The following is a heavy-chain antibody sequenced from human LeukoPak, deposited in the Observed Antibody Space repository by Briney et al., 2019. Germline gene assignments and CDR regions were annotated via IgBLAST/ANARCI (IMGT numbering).Heavy chain of an antibody. Sequence: GGSLRLSCAASGFTFDDYGMSWVRQAPGKGLEWVSGINWNGGSTGYADSVKGRFTISRDNAKNSLYLQMNSLRAEDTALYYCARTGYSYGMVTAIPDYWGQGTLVTVSS. CDR3: ARTGYSYGMVTAIPDY. D-gene: IGHD5-18*01. J-gene: IGHJ4*02. CDR1: GFTFDDYG. CDR2: INWNGGST. V-gene: IGHV3-20*04.